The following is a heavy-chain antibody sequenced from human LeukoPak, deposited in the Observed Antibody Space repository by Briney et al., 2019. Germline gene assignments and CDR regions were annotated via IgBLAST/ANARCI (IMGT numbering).Heavy chain of an antibody. CDR1: GYTFTSYG. J-gene: IGHJ4*02. D-gene: IGHD3-22*01. V-gene: IGHV1-18*01. CDR3: ARDRAGYXSGYYRIDY. Sequence: ASVKVSCKASGYTFTSYGISWVRQAPGQGLEWMGWISAYNGNTNYAQKLQGRVTMTTDTSTSTAYMELRSLRSDDTAVYYCARDRAGYXSGYYRIDYWGQGTLVTV. CDR2: ISAYNGNT.